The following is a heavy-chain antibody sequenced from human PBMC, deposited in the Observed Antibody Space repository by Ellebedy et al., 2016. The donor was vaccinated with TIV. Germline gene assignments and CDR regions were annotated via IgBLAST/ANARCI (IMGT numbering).Heavy chain of an antibody. V-gene: IGHV4-39*07. D-gene: IGHD4-17*01. CDR2: MYYSGST. CDR3: ARDPAGDYGY. J-gene: IGHJ4*02. Sequence: SETLSLTXGVSGGAISRSQSYWGWIRQPPGKGLEWIGTMYYSGSTFYNSSLKSRVAMSVDTSKNQVSLNLTSVTTADTAIYFCARDPAGDYGYWGRGILVTVSS. CDR1: GGAISRSQSY.